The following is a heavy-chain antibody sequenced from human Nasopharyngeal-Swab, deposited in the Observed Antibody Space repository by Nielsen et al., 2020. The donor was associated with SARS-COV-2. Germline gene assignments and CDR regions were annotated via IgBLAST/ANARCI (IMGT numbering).Heavy chain of an antibody. V-gene: IGHV3-48*03. J-gene: IGHJ2*01. Sequence: GESLKISCAASGFTFSSYEMNWVRQAPGKGLEWVSYISSSGSTIYYADSVKGRFTISRDNAKNSLSLQMNSLRAEDTAVYYCARVVPFLLPRRGHWYFDLWGRGTLVTVSS. CDR1: GFTFSSYE. CDR3: ARVVPFLLPRRGHWYFDL. CDR2: ISSSGSTI. D-gene: IGHD3-3*02.